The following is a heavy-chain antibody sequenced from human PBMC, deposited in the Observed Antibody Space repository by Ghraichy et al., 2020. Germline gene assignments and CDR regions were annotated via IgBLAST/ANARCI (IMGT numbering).Heavy chain of an antibody. CDR1: GYTFTNYG. D-gene: IGHD5-12*01. CDR3: VRDERWMPDY. V-gene: IGHV1-18*01. Sequence: ASVKVSCKASGYTFTNYGISWVRQAPGHGLEWMGWISLNNGDRQYAETVQGRLSMTTDASTSTAYMELRSLRSDDTAVYSCVRDERWMPDYWGQGTVVTVSS. J-gene: IGHJ4*02. CDR2: ISLNNGDR.